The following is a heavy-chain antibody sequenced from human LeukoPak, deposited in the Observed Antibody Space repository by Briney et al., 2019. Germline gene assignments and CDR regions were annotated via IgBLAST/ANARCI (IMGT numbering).Heavy chain of an antibody. CDR2: IRNRANSYTT. J-gene: IGHJ4*02. CDR1: GFTFSDHY. Sequence: GGSLRLSCAASGFTFSDHYMDWVRQAPGKGLEWVGRIRNRANSYTTEYAASAKGRFTISRDDSKNSLYLQMDSLKTEDSALYYCTRCERTYYDIWGQGTLVTVSS. V-gene: IGHV3-72*01. D-gene: IGHD3-9*01. CDR3: TRCERTYYDI.